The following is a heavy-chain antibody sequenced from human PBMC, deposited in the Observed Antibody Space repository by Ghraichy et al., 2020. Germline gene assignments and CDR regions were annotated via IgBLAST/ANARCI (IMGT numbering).Heavy chain of an antibody. D-gene: IGHD3-10*01. J-gene: IGHJ6*02. Sequence: ASVKVSCKASGYSFTDYGIDWVRQAPGQGLEWMGWISGYNGYTYYANNVQGRVTMTTNTSTTTAYMELRSLESDDTAVYYFAGALSGLGAYYYPYYGMDVWGQGTLVTVSS. CDR1: GYSFTDYG. V-gene: IGHV1-18*01. CDR3: AGALSGLGAYYYPYYGMDV. CDR2: ISGYNGYT.